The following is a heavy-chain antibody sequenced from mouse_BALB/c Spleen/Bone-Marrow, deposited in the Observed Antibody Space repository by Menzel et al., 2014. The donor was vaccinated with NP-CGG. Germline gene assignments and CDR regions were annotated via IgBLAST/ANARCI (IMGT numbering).Heavy chain of an antibody. J-gene: IGHJ3*01. Sequence: QVQLQQSGAELARPGASVKMSCKASGYTFTSYTMHWVKQRPGQGLEWIGYINPSSGYTNYNQKFKDKATLTADKSSSAAYMQLSSLTSEDSAVYYCARGRNWDSFAYWGQGTLVNVSA. V-gene: IGHV1-4*01. CDR2: INPSSGYT. CDR3: ARGRNWDSFAY. CDR1: GYTFTSYT. D-gene: IGHD4-1*01.